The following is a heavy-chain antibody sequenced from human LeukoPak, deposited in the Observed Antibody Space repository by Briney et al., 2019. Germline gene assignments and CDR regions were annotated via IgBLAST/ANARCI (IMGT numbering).Heavy chain of an antibody. CDR3: AISSPVATVGY. Sequence: PGGSLRLSCADSGFTFSSYWISWVRQAPGKGLEWVANINQDGSEKYDVDSVRGRFTISRDNAKNSLCLQMNSLRAEDTAVYYCAISSPVATVGYWGQGTLVTVSS. V-gene: IGHV3-7*01. J-gene: IGHJ4*02. D-gene: IGHD4-23*01. CDR2: INQDGSEK. CDR1: GFTFSSYW.